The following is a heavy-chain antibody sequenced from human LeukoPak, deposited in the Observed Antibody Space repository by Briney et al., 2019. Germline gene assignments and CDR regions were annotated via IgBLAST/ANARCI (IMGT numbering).Heavy chain of an antibody. D-gene: IGHD3-10*01. CDR1: GGSISSYY. CDR3: ARGRGLLLWFGELFDY. V-gene: IGHV4-59*12. Sequence: SETLSLTCTVSGGSISSYYWSWIRQPPGKGLEWIGYIYYSGSTNYNPSLKSRVTISVDTTKNQFSLKLSSVTAADAAAYYCARGRGLLLWFGELFDYWGQGTLVTVSS. CDR2: IYYSGST. J-gene: IGHJ4*02.